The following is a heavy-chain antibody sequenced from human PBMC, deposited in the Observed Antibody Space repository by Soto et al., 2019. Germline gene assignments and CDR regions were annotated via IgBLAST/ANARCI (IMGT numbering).Heavy chain of an antibody. V-gene: IGHV1-46*01. CDR1: GYTFSSYY. J-gene: IGHJ4*02. CDR3: ARGEVVAATSYCDY. D-gene: IGHD2-15*01. Sequence: ASVKVSCKASGYTFSSYYIHWVRQAPGQGLEWLGLITTSGGHAYYAQKFQGRVALTRDTSTSTVYMDLTSLTSEDTAVYYCARGEVVAATSYCDYWGQGPLVTVSS. CDR2: ITTSGGHA.